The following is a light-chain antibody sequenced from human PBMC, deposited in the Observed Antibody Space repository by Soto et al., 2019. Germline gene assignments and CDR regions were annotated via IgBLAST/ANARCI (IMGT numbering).Light chain of an antibody. CDR3: QYQGS. CDR2: DVS. Sequence: IWLTQSSNTPSFSPGQRAHLSWRARPGGSRRYLAWDQQKPGQAPMLLIYDVSERASDIPDRFSGSGSGTDFTLTINRLVPEDVAVYYCQYQGSFGGGTKVEIK. CDR1: PGGSRRY. J-gene: IGKJ4*01. V-gene: IGKV3-20*01.